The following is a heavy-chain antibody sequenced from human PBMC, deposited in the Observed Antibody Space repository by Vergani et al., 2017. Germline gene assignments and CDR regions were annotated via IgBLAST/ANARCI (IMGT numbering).Heavy chain of an antibody. Sequence: QVQLVQSGAEVKKPGASVKVSCKASGYTFTGYYMHWVRQAPGQGLEWMGWINPNSGGTNYAQKFQGRVTMTRDTSISTAYMELGRLRSDDTAVYYCARGASIAAREAAPYYCGMDVWGGGRAVTGSS. J-gene: IGHJ6*04. CDR2: INPNSGGT. CDR1: GYTFTGYY. CDR3: ARGASIAAREAAPYYCGMDV. D-gene: IGHD6-6*01. V-gene: IGHV1-2*02.